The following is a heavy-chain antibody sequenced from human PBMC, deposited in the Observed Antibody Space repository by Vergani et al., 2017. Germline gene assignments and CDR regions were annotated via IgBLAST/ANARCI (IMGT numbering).Heavy chain of an antibody. D-gene: IGHD2-21*01. CDR2: IKSTFDRGTT. CDR1: GFTFSTYA. CDR3: TTDPRYCGDGSCYWLRDHHYYGMDV. J-gene: IGHJ6*02. V-gene: IGHV3-15*01. Sequence: EVQLLESGGGLVQPGGSLRLSCAASGFTFSTYAMTWVRQAPGKGLEWVGRIKSTFDRGTTDYAAAVKGRFTISRDDSKNTLFLQMNGLKTEDIGVYYCTTDPRYCGDGSCYWLRDHHYYGMDVWGQGTTVTVSS.